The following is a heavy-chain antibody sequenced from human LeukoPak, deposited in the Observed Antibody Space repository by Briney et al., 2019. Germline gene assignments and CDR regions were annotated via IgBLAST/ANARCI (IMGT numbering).Heavy chain of an antibody. D-gene: IGHD3-10*01. J-gene: IGHJ4*02. CDR3: ARHLIIGVRGVITPIDY. CDR1: GGSISSSSYY. Sequence: SETLSLTCTVSGGSISSSSYYWGWIRQPPGRGLEWIGSIYYSGSTYYNPSLKSRATISVDTSKNQFSLKLSSVTAADTAVYYCARHLIIGVRGVITPIDYWGQGTLVTVSS. CDR2: IYYSGST. V-gene: IGHV4-39*01.